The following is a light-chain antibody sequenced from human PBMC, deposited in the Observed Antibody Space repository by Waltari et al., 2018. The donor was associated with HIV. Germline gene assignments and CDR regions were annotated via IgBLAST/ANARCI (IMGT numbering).Light chain of an antibody. CDR3: QSYDTSLTGWI. CDR2: SDN. J-gene: IGLJ2*01. CDR1: GSNIGAGYD. Sequence: QSVLTQPPSVSGAPGQTVTISCTGSGSNIGAGYDVHWYQQFPGTAPRPLIYSDNNRPSGVPDRFSGSKSGTSASLAISGLRAEDEADYYCQSYDTSLTGWIFGGGTKLTV. V-gene: IGLV1-40*01.